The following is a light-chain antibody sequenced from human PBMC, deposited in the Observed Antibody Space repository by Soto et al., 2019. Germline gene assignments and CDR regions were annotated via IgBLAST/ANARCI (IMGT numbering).Light chain of an antibody. CDR2: AAS. V-gene: IGKV1-9*01. CDR1: QDIAIY. J-gene: IGKJ4*01. CDR3: QQLRMYTST. Sequence: IQLTQSPSSLSASVGDRVAITCRASQDIAIYLDWYQPTRGEAPKLXIYAASPLYGGVQSRFSGSGSGTDCALTITSLQAEDFATYYCQQLRMYTSTFGGGTKVDIK.